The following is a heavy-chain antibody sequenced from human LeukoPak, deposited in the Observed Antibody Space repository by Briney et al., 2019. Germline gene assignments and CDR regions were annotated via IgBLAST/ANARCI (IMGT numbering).Heavy chain of an antibody. CDR1: GYACTSYG. Sequence: ASVKVSCKASGYACTSYGISWVRRAPGQGLEWMGWMNPNSGNTGYAQKFQGRVTITRNTTITTANTELSSLGSEHTAVYSGARGQDWFDPWAQGTRVTVSS. CDR2: MNPNSGNT. J-gene: IGHJ5*02. CDR3: ARGQDWFDP. V-gene: IGHV1-8*03.